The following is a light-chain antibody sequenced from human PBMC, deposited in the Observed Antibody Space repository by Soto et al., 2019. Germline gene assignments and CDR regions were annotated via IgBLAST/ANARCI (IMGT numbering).Light chain of an antibody. V-gene: IGLV1-40*01. J-gene: IGLJ3*02. CDR2: GNR. CDR3: QAYYYRLTASV. CDR1: SSNLGAGYD. Sequence: QSVLTQPPSVSGAPGQRVTISCTGNSSNLGAGYDVHWYQQLPGAAPKRVIFGNRNRPLGIPKRFSGSKSGTSASLAITGRQSEDGADYYGQAYYYRLTASVFCGGTKVTVL.